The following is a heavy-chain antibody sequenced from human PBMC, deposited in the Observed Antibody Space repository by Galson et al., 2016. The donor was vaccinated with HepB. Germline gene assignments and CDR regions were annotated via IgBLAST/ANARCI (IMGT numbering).Heavy chain of an antibody. CDR3: ARGAIVAVSGRAFDI. CDR1: AFSFSDYY. Sequence: SLRLSCAASAFSFSDYYMTWIRQAPGKGLEWVSYISSSGRTIYYADSVKGRFTISRDNAKNSLYLQMNSLGADDTAVYYCARGAIVAVSGRAFDIWGQGTMVTVSS. V-gene: IGHV3-11*01. CDR2: ISSSGRTI. D-gene: IGHD2-21*02. J-gene: IGHJ3*02.